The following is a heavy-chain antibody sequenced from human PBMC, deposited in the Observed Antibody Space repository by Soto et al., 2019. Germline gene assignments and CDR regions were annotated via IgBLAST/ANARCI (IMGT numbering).Heavy chain of an antibody. J-gene: IGHJ4*02. D-gene: IGHD2-8*02. CDR3: TRDPWCTHFAESTYYFDS. CDR1: GFTFSSYA. Sequence: QVQLVESGGGVVQPGRSLRLSCAASGFTFSSYAMHWVRQAPGKGLEWVAVISYDGSNKYYADSVKGRFTISRDISKNPLSLQMNSLISESPAVYSCTRDPWCTHFAESTYYFDSLCQGTLFTVSS. V-gene: IGHV3-30-3*01. CDR2: ISYDGSNK.